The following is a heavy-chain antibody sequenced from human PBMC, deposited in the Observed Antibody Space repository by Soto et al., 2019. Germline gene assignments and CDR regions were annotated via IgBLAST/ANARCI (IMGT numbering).Heavy chain of an antibody. D-gene: IGHD2-21*01. Sequence: SDTLSLTCAVYGGSFSGYYWTWIRQPPGTGLEWIGEINHSGSTNYNPSLKSRVTISVDTSNNQFSLKLASVTAADSAVFYCVRAVIQGLQVEGQPHTSQTLDYWGQGTLVTVSS. J-gene: IGHJ4*02. CDR2: INHSGST. CDR3: VRAVIQGLQVEGQPHTSQTLDY. CDR1: GGSFSGYY. V-gene: IGHV4-34*01.